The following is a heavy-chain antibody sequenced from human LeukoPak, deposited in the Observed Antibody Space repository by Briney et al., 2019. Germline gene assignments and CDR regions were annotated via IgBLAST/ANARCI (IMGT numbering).Heavy chain of an antibody. Sequence: GGSLRLSCAASGIAVRTNYISWVRQAPGKGLEWVSVIYAGGNTYYADSVKGRFTISRDNSKNTVYLQMNSLRSEDTAVYYCARGLLGYCSSISCYPGAFDNWGQGTMVSVSS. J-gene: IGHJ3*02. CDR2: IYAGGNT. V-gene: IGHV3-66*02. D-gene: IGHD2-2*01. CDR1: GIAVRTNY. CDR3: ARGLLGYCSSISCYPGAFDN.